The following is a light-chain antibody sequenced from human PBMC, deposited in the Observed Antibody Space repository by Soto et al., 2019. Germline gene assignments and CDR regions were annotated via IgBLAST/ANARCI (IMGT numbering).Light chain of an antibody. CDR3: RSYAGSNTYG. J-gene: IGLJ1*01. CDR1: SSDVGNYNL. CDR2: EGS. Sequence: QSALTQPASVSGSPGQSITISCTGTSSDVGNYNLVSWYQQHPGKAPKLMIYEGSKRPSGVSNRFSGSKSGNTASLTISGLQAEDEADYYCRSYAGSNTYGFGTGTKLTVL. V-gene: IGLV2-23*01.